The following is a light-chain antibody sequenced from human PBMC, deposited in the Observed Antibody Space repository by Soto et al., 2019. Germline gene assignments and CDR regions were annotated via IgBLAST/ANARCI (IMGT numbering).Light chain of an antibody. V-gene: IGLV2-8*01. CDR1: SSDVGGYNY. J-gene: IGLJ1*01. CDR3: SSYTSSSNYV. CDR2: EVN. Sequence: QSVLTQPPSASGSPGQSVAISCTGTSSDVGGYNYVSWYQQHPGKAPKLMIYEVNKRPSGVPDRFSGSKSGNTASLTVSGLQAEDEADYYCSSYTSSSNYVFGTGTKLTVL.